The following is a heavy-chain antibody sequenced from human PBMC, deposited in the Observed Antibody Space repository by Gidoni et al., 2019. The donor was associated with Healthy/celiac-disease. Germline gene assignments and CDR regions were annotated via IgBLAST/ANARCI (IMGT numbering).Heavy chain of an antibody. V-gene: IGHV4-34*01. D-gene: IGHD2-2*01. CDR3: ARGLAPGTVVPAAIRKGVYYYYGMDV. J-gene: IGHJ6*02. CDR2: INHSGST. Sequence: QVQLQQWGAGLLKPSETLSLSCAVSGGSFSGYYCSWIRQPPGKGLEWIGEINHSGSTNYNPSLKSRVTISVDTSKNQFSLKLSSVTAADTAVYYCARGLAPGTVVPAAIRKGVYYYYGMDVWGQGTTVTVSS. CDR1: GGSFSGYY.